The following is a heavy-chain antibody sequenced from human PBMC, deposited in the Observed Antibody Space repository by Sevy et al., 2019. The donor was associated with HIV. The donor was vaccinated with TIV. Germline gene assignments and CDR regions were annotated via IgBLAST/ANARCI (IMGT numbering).Heavy chain of an antibody. CDR1: GYSFSDYY. V-gene: IGHV1-2*02. CDR2: INPDSGGS. J-gene: IGHJ6*01. D-gene: IGHD3-3*01. CDR3: GRGGLGDDSFLGDL. Sequence: ASVKVSCQTSGYSFSDYYLNWIRQAPGQGLEWLGWINPDSGGSKAAEKFLGRLTMTSDTSISTVFMELTGLTSDDTGLFYWGRGGLGDDSFLGDLWGQGTSVTGS.